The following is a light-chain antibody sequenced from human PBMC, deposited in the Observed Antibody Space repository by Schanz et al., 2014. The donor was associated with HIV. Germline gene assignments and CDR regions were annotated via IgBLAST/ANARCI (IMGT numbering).Light chain of an antibody. J-gene: IGLJ1*01. Sequence: QSALTQPRSVSGSPGQSVTISCTGTSSDVGGFKYVSWYQQHPGKAPKLMIYDVSNRPSGVSNRFSGSKSGNTASLTISGLQAEDEADYYCSSYTSSSTLYVFGTGTKLTVL. CDR3: SSYTSSSTLYV. CDR1: SSDVGGFKY. V-gene: IGLV2-14*03. CDR2: DVS.